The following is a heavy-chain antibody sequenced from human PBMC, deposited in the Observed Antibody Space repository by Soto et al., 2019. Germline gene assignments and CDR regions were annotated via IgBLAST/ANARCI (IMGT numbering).Heavy chain of an antibody. J-gene: IGHJ4*02. Sequence: PSETLSLTCAVYGGSFSGYYWSWIRRPPGKGLEWIGEINHSGSTNYNPSLKSRVTISVDTSKNQFSLKLSSVTAADTAVYYCASYVWGSYRPLFDYWGQGALVTVSS. CDR1: GGSFSGYY. CDR2: INHSGST. D-gene: IGHD3-16*02. V-gene: IGHV4-34*01. CDR3: ASYVWGSYRPLFDY.